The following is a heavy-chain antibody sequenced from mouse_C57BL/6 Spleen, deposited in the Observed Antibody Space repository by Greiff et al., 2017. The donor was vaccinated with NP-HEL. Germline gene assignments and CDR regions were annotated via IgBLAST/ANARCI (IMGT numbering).Heavy chain of an antibody. CDR1: GYTFTSYD. CDR3: ARYSYYYGSSPYFDY. V-gene: IGHV1-85*01. D-gene: IGHD1-1*01. CDR2: IYPRDGST. Sequence: VQLKQSGPELVKPGASVKLSCKASGYTFTSYDINWVKQRPGQGLEWIGWIYPRDGSTKYNEKFKGKATLTVDTSSSTAYMELHSLTSEDSAVYFCARYSYYYGSSPYFDYWGQGTTLTVSS. J-gene: IGHJ2*01.